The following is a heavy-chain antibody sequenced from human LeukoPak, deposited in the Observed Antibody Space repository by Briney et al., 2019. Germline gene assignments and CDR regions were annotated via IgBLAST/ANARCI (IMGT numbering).Heavy chain of an antibody. CDR1: GYTFTVYY. CDR3: ARDGQQWLVLDYYYGMDV. Sequence: ASVKVSCKASGYTFTVYYMHWVRQAPGQGLEWMGWINPNSGGTNYAQKFQGRVTMTRDTSISTAYMELSRLRSEDTAVYYCARDGQQWLVLDYYYGMDVWGQGTTVTVSS. D-gene: IGHD6-19*01. J-gene: IGHJ6*02. V-gene: IGHV1-2*02. CDR2: INPNSGGT.